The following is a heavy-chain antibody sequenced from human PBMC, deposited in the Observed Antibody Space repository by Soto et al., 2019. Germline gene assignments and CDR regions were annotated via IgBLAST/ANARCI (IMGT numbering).Heavy chain of an antibody. CDR3: ARLNVVRGVSADF. J-gene: IGHJ4*02. D-gene: IGHD3-10*01. Sequence: VLLEESGGGLVQPGGSLRLSCAASGFTFSSYWMHWVRQVPGEGLVWISRLNSDGRSTNYADSVKGRFIIARDNAKNTLYLQMNSLRAEDTAVYYCARLNVVRGVSADFWGQGTLVTVSS. CDR2: LNSDGRST. V-gene: IGHV3-74*01. CDR1: GFTFSSYW.